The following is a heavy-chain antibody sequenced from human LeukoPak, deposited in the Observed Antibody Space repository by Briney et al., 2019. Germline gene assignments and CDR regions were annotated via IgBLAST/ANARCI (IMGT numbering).Heavy chain of an antibody. D-gene: IGHD3-3*02. CDR2: INPNSGGT. CDR1: GYTFTGYY. V-gene: IGHV1-2*04. CDR3: ARACPISYYYYGMDV. Sequence: ASVKVSCKASGYTFTGYYMHWVRQAPGQGLEWMGWINPNSGGTNYAQKFQGWVTMTRDTSISTAYMELSRLRSDDTAVYYCARACPISYYYYGMDVWGKGTTVTVSS. J-gene: IGHJ6*04.